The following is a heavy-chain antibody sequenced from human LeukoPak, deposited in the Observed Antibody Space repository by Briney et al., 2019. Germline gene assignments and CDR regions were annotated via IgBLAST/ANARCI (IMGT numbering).Heavy chain of an antibody. CDR2: IKQDGSEK. Sequence: GGSLRLSCAASGFTFSSYWMSWVRQAPGKGLEWVAIIKQDGSEKYYVDSVKGRFTISRDNAKNSLYLQMNSLRAEDTAVYYCARDPGYCSGGSCYFDYWGQGTLVTVSS. J-gene: IGHJ4*02. D-gene: IGHD2-15*01. CDR3: ARDPGYCSGGSCYFDY. V-gene: IGHV3-7*01. CDR1: GFTFSSYW.